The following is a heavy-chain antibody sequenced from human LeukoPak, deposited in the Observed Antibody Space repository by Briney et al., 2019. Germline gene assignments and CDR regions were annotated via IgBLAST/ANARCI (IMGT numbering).Heavy chain of an antibody. CDR2: IIPILGIA. CDR3: ARENSVGYYDSSGYRPYYFDY. V-gene: IGHV1-69*04. CDR1: GGTFSSYA. D-gene: IGHD3-22*01. J-gene: IGHJ4*02. Sequence: ASVKVSCKASGGTFSSYAISWVRQAPGQGLEWMRRIIPILGIANYAQKFQGRVTITADKSTSTAYMELSSLRSEDTAVYYCARENSVGYYDSSGYRPYYFDYWGQGTLVTVSS.